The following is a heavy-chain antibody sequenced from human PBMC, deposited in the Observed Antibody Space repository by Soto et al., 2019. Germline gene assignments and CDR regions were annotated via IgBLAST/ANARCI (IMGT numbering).Heavy chain of an antibody. V-gene: IGHV3-23*01. CDR2: ISGSGGST. CDR1: GFTFSTYA. Sequence: GGSLRLSCAASGFTFSTYAMAWVRQAPGKGLEWVSAISGSGGSTYYADSVKGRFTISRDNSKNTLYLQMNSLRAEDTAVYYCAKTLYYYDSSGYQWGQGTLVTVSS. J-gene: IGHJ4*02. D-gene: IGHD3-22*01. CDR3: AKTLYYYDSSGYQ.